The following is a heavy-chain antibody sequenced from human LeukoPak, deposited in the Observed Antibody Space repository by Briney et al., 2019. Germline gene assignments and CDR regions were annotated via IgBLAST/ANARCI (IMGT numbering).Heavy chain of an antibody. CDR3: ARRLVRDHLDY. V-gene: IGHV4-39*07. D-gene: IGHD6-6*01. CDR2: IFYSGTT. J-gene: IGHJ4*02. Sequence: SSETLSLTCTISGGSISSSSYYWGWIRQPPGKGLEWIGSIFYSGTTYYNPSLKSRVTISVDTSKNQFSLKLSSVTAADTAVYYCARRLVRDHLDYWGQGTPVTVSS. CDR1: GGSISSSSYY.